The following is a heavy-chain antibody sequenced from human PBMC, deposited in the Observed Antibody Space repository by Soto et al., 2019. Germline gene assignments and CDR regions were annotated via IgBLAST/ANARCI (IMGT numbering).Heavy chain of an antibody. CDR1: GGSISSGDYY. V-gene: IGHV4-30-4*01. Sequence: QVPLQESGPGLVKPSQTLSLTCTVSGGSISSGDYYWSWIRQPPGKGLEWIGYIYYSGSTYYNPSLKGRVTLSVDTSKNQFSLKLSSVSAADTAVYYCARGRHDYGDNDYWGQGTLVTVSS. D-gene: IGHD4-17*01. CDR3: ARGRHDYGDNDY. CDR2: IYYSGST. J-gene: IGHJ4*02.